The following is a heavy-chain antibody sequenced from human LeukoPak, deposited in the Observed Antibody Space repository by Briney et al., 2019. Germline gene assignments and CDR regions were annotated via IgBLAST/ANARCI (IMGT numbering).Heavy chain of an antibody. Sequence: SETLSLTCTVSGGSISSGSYYWSWIRQPAGKGLEWIGRIYTSGSTNYNPSLKSRVTISVDTSKNQSSLKLSSVTAADTAVYYCARDSVGDGYDYWGQGTLVTASS. V-gene: IGHV4-61*02. J-gene: IGHJ4*02. D-gene: IGHD4-23*01. CDR1: GGSISSGSYY. CDR2: IYTSGST. CDR3: ARDSVGDGYDY.